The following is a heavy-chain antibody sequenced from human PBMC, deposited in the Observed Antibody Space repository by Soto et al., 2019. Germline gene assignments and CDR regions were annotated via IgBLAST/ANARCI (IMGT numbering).Heavy chain of an antibody. CDR2: IYYSGST. J-gene: IGHJ4*02. CDR3: ARERDGYTLDY. Sequence: SETLSLTCNVSGGSISSYYWSWIRQPPGKGLEWIGYIYYSGSTNYNPSLKSRVTISVDTSKNQFSLKLSSVTAADTAVYYCARERDGYTLDYWGQGTLVTVSS. V-gene: IGHV4-59*01. D-gene: IGHD6-25*01. CDR1: GGSISSYY.